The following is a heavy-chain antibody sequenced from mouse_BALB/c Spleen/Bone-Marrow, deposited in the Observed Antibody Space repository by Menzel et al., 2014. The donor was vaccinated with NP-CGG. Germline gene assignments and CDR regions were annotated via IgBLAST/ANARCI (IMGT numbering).Heavy chain of an antibody. CDR2: INPRGGRT. V-gene: IGHV1S81*02. D-gene: IGHD1-1*01. Sequence: QVQLQQSGAELVKPGASVKLSCKASGYTFTSYWMYWVIQRPGQGLEWIGEINPRGGRTNYNEKFKSRATLTVDKSSSTAYMQLSSLTSEDSAVYYCARGLYGAMDYWGQGTSVTVSS. CDR1: GYTFTSYW. CDR3: ARGLYGAMDY. J-gene: IGHJ4*01.